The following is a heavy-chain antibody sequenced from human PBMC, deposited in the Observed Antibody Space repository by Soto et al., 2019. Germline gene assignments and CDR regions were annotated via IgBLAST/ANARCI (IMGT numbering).Heavy chain of an antibody. V-gene: IGHV1-18*01. Sequence: QVQLVQSGAEVKKPAASVKVSFTAYGYTFTSYGMSWVRQAPGQGLEWMGWISANTGNTNYAQKLQGRDTMTTDTSTSTPHMELRSRRSDDTAVYYCAIDAGASGELYYWGQGTLVTGSS. CDR2: ISANTGNT. CDR3: AIDAGASGELYY. CDR1: GYTFTSYG. J-gene: IGHJ4*02. D-gene: IGHD1-26*01.